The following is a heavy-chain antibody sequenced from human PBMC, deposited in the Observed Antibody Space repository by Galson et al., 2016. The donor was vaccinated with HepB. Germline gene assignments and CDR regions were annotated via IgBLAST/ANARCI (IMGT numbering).Heavy chain of an antibody. J-gene: IGHJ4*02. CDR1: GFTFSNFA. Sequence: SLRLSCAASGFTFSNFAMHWVRQAPGKGLEWVAVIWYDGTSKYYVDSVTGRFTISRDNSKNTLNLQMNSLRAEDTAVYYCARDHLWAFDYWGQGTLVTVSS. CDR2: IWYDGTSK. CDR3: ARDHLWAFDY. D-gene: IGHD7-27*01. V-gene: IGHV3-33*01.